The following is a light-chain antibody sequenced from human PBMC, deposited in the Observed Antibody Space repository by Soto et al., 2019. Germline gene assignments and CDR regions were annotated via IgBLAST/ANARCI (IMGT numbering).Light chain of an antibody. J-gene: IGKJ2*01. CDR2: GAS. CDR3: QQRSNWPPEFT. V-gene: IGKV3-15*01. CDR1: QSVSSN. Sequence: EIVMTQSPATLSVSPGERATLSCRASQSVSSNLAWYQQKPGQAPRLLIYGASTRATGIPARFSGSGSGTEFTLTISSLQSEDFAVYYCQQRSNWPPEFTFGQGTRLDIK.